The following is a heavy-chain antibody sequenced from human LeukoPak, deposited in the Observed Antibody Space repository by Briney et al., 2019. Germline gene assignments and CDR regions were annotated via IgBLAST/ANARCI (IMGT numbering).Heavy chain of an antibody. J-gene: IGHJ5*02. D-gene: IGHD2-21*02. CDR1: GFTLSGYT. Sequence: GGSLRLSCAASGFTLSGYTMNWVRQAPGKGLQWVSSISTSSTYIYYADSVKGRFTISRDNAKNSLYLQINSLRAEDTAVYYCAREVAYCNGDCSPAWGQGTLVTVSS. V-gene: IGHV3-21*01. CDR2: ISTSSTYI. CDR3: AREVAYCNGDCSPA.